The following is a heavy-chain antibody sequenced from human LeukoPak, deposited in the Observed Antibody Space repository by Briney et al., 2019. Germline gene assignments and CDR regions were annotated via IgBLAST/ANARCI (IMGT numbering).Heavy chain of an antibody. CDR2: VYTSGSV. J-gene: IGHJ4*02. Sequence: PSQTLSLTCSVSGVSINTETYCWRWIRQPVGKGLEWIGRVYTSGSVNYNPSLQSRVAISLDKSNMQVSLTLTSVTAADTAVYYCAQAKDFWNGYADYWGRGTLVSVSS. V-gene: IGHV4-61*02. CDR3: AQAKDFWNGYADY. D-gene: IGHD3-3*01. CDR1: GVSINTETYC.